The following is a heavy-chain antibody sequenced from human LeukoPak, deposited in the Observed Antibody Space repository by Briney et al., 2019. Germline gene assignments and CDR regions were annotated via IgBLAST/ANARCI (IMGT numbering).Heavy chain of an antibody. Sequence: GSLRLSCAASGFTFSSYSMNWVRQAPGKGLGWVSYISSSSSTIYYADSVKGRFTISRDNAKNSLYLQMNSLRAEDTAVYYCARPPGDYWGQGTLVTVSS. D-gene: IGHD7-27*01. CDR1: GFTFSSYS. V-gene: IGHV3-48*01. CDR2: ISSSSSTI. CDR3: ARPPGDY. J-gene: IGHJ4*02.